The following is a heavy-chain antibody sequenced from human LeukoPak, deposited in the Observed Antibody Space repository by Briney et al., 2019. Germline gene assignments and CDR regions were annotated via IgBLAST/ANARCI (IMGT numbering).Heavy chain of an antibody. D-gene: IGHD3-3*01. J-gene: IGHJ4*02. CDR2: ISGSGGST. CDR3: ARSAHGGVASYYFDY. V-gene: IGHV3-23*01. CDR1: GFTFSGYY. Sequence: GGSLRLSCAASGFTFSGYYMSWVRQAPGKGLEWVSAISGSGGSTYYADSVKGRFTISRDNAKNSLYLQMNSLRAEDTAVYYCARSAHGGVASYYFDYWGQGTLVTVSS.